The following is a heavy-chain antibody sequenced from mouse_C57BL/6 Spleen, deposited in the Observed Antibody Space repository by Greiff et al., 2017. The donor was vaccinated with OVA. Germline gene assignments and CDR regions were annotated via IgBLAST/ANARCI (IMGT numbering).Heavy chain of an antibody. CDR1: GYAFSSSW. CDR3: AIYYYGSFAY. CDR2: IYPGDGDT. D-gene: IGHD1-1*01. Sequence: VQLQQSGPELVKPGASVKISCKASGYAFSSSWMNWVKQRPGKGLEWIGRIYPGDGDTNYNGKFKGKATLTADKSSSTAFMQLSSLTSEDSAVYFCAIYYYGSFAYWGQGTLVTVSA. V-gene: IGHV1-82*01. J-gene: IGHJ3*01.